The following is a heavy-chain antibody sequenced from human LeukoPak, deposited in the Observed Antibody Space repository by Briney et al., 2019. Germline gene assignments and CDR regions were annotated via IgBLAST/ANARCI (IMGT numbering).Heavy chain of an antibody. J-gene: IGHJ5*02. CDR3: AKPRDTEIVVIPAANNWFDP. V-gene: IGHV3-30*02. CDR2: IRYDGSNK. D-gene: IGHD2-2*01. Sequence: GGSLRLSCAASGFTFSNYGMHWVRQAPGKGLEWVAFIRYDGSNKYYADSVRSRFTISRDNSKNTLYLQMNSLRNDDTAVYYCAKPRDTEIVVIPAANNWFDPWGQGTLVTVSS. CDR1: GFTFSNYG.